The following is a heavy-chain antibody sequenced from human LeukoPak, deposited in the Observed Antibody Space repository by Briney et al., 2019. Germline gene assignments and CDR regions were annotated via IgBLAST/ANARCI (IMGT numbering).Heavy chain of an antibody. D-gene: IGHD3-3*01. CDR1: GFTFSSYW. CDR3: AKGVYDFWSGYVTNFDY. J-gene: IGHJ4*02. V-gene: IGHV3-7*01. CDR2: IKQDGSEK. Sequence: PGGSLRLSCAASGFTFSSYWMSWVRQAPGKGLEWVANIKQDGSEKYYVDSVKGRFTISRDNAKNSLYLQMNSLRDEDTAVYYCAKGVYDFWSGYVTNFDYWGQGTLVTVSS.